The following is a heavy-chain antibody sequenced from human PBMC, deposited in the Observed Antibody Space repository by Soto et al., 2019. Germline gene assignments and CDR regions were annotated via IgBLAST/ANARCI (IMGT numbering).Heavy chain of an antibody. J-gene: IGHJ4*02. CDR1: GGSMSPYY. CDR3: ASSEIRRYYYDSSGYSLDY. CDR2: IYYRGNT. Sequence: SETLSLTCTVSGGSMSPYYWGWIRQPPGKGLEWIANIYYRGNTNYNPSFESRVTISIDTSKNQFSLKLSSVTAADTAVYYCASSEIRRYYYDSSGYSLDYWGQGTLVTVSS. D-gene: IGHD3-22*01. V-gene: IGHV4-59*13.